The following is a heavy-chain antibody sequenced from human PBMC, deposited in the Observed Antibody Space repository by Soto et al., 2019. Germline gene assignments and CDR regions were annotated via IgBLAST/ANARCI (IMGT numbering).Heavy chain of an antibody. Sequence: SETLSLTCTVSGDSISSYYCTWVRHPPVKGLEYIGYIYYSGRTYYNPSLKSRVTISVDTSKNQFSLKLSSVTAADTAVYYCARGHLGITTTGTWYDFDYWGQGTLVTVSS. J-gene: IGHJ4*02. D-gene: IGHD2-15*01. CDR3: ARGHLGITTTGTWYDFDY. V-gene: IGHV4-59*01. CDR1: GDSISSYY. CDR2: IYYSGRT.